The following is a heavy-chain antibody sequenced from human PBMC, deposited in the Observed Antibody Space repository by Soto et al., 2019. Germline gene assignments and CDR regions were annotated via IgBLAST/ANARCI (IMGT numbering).Heavy chain of an antibody. CDR3: AGRV. J-gene: IGHJ4*02. Sequence: EVKVLESGGGLVQPGGSLRLSCATSGFTFSLYPMNWVRQAPGKGLEWVSGISAGGDSTYYADSVKGRFTIFRDNSKNSVYLQMNCLRVEDTAVYYGAGRVWGQGTLVTVSS. CDR1: GFTFSLYP. CDR2: ISAGGDST. V-gene: IGHV3-23*01.